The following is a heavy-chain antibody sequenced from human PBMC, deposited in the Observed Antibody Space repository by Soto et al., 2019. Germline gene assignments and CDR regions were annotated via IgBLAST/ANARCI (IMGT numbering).Heavy chain of an antibody. CDR3: ARGNGNYDS. Sequence: SVKVSCKASGGTFSSYTFSWVRQAPGQGLEWLGGLIPVFGTPNYAQKFRGRVTIIADESTSTVYLELSILKSEGTAVYYCARGNGNYDSWGPGTLVTVSS. D-gene: IGHD2-8*01. CDR1: GGTFSSYT. CDR2: LIPVFGTP. V-gene: IGHV1-69*13. J-gene: IGHJ5*01.